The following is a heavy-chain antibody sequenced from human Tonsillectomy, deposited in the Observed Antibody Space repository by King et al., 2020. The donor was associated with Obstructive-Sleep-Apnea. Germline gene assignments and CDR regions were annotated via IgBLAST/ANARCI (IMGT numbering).Heavy chain of an antibody. CDR1: GLTFSSYA. CDR3: AGARDYRPGYYCDY. J-gene: IGHJ4*02. Sequence: VQLVESGGGVVQPGKSLRLSCAASGLTFSSYAMHWVRQAPGKGLEWVAVISYDGINKYYADSVKGRFIISRDNSKNTLYLQMNSLRPEDMAVYYCAGARDYRPGYYCDYWGRGTLVTVSS. V-gene: IGHV3-30-3*01. CDR2: ISYDGINK. D-gene: IGHD3-16*01.